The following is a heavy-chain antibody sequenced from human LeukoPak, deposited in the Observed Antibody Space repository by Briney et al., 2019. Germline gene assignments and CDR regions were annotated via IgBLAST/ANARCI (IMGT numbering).Heavy chain of an antibody. CDR1: GFTFSSYS. CDR3: ARAGMDAFDI. Sequence: PGRSLRLSCAASGFTFSSYSMNWVRQAPGKGLEWVSYISSSSSTIYYADSVKGRFTISRDNAKNSLYLQMNSLRAEDTAVYYCARAGMDAFDIWGQGTMVTVSS. V-gene: IGHV3-48*04. J-gene: IGHJ3*02. D-gene: IGHD1-14*01. CDR2: ISSSSSTI.